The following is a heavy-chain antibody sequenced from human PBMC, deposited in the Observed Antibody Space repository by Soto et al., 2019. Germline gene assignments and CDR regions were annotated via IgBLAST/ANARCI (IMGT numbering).Heavy chain of an antibody. CDR3: ARSLRDSGPYPYYGMDV. J-gene: IGHJ6*02. Sequence: SVKVSYKASGGTFSSYAISWVRQAPGQGLEWMGGIIPIFGTADYAQKFQGRVTITADESTSTAYMELSILRSEDTAVYSCARSLRDSGPYPYYGMDVWGQGTTVTVSS. V-gene: IGHV1-69*13. CDR2: IIPIFGTA. CDR1: GGTFSSYA. D-gene: IGHD2-2*02.